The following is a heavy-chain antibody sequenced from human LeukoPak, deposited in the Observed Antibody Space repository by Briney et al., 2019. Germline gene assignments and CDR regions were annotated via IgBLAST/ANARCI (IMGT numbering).Heavy chain of an antibody. Sequence: SETLSLTCAVYGGSFSGYYWSWIRQPPGKGLEWIGEINHSGSTNYNPSLKSRVAISVDTSKNQFSLKLSSVTAADTAVYYCARGYGSGSYYNVMNNWGQGTLVTVSS. CDR3: ARGYGSGSYYNVMNN. CDR2: INHSGST. CDR1: GGSFSGYY. J-gene: IGHJ4*02. V-gene: IGHV4-34*01. D-gene: IGHD3-10*01.